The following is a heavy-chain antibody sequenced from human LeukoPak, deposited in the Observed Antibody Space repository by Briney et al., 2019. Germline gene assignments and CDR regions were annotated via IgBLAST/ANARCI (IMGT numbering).Heavy chain of an antibody. J-gene: IGHJ4*02. CDR1: GFTFSSYA. CDR2: ISGSGGST. D-gene: IGHD3-22*01. Sequence: PGGSLRLSCAASGFTFSSYAMSWVRQPPGKGLEWVSAISGSGGSTYYADSVKGRFTISRDNSKNTLYLQMNSLRAEDTAVYYCAKGGYYWGYYFDYWGQGTLVTVSS. CDR3: AKGGYYWGYYFDY. V-gene: IGHV3-23*01.